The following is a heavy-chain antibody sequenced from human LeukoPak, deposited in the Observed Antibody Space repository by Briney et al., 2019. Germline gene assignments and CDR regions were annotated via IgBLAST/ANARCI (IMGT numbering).Heavy chain of an antibody. J-gene: IGHJ4*02. Sequence: PGGSLRLSCSVSGFTFSNYNMNWVRQAPGKGLEWVAYISTTSNTIYYGDSMRGRFTVSRDNAKNSLYLQMNSLRAEDTAVYYCAQSWDYCDSSAYPNWGQGTLVTASS. CDR3: AQSWDYCDSSAYPN. CDR2: ISTTSNTI. CDR1: GFTFSNYN. V-gene: IGHV3-48*04. D-gene: IGHD3-22*01.